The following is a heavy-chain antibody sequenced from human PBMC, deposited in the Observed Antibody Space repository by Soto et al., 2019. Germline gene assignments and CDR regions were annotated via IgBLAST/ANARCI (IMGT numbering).Heavy chain of an antibody. D-gene: IGHD6-19*01. CDR2: IYPGDSDT. J-gene: IGHJ6*02. CDR3: ARQGYSSGWSNYRYYYGMDV. CDR1: GYSFTSYW. Sequence: PGEPLKISRKGSGYSFTSYWIGWVRQMPGKGLEWMGIIYPGDSDTRYSPSFQGQVTISADKSISTAYLQWSSLKASDTAMYYCARQGYSSGWSNYRYYYGMDVWGQGTTVTVSS. V-gene: IGHV5-51*01.